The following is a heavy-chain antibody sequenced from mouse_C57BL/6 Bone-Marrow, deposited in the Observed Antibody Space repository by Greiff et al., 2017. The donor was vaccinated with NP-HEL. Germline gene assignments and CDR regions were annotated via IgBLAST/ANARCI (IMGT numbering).Heavy chain of an antibody. CDR2: ISYDGSN. D-gene: IGHD1-1*01. V-gene: IGHV3-6*01. CDR1: GYSITSGYY. J-gene: IGHJ4*01. CDR3: ARGYYGRRALYYYAMDY. Sequence: DVQLQESGPGLVKPSQSLSLTCSVTGYSITSGYYWNWIRQFPGNKLEWMGYISYDGSNNYNPSLKNRISITRDTSKNQFFLKLNSVTTEDTATYYCARGYYGRRALYYYAMDYWGQGTSVTVSS.